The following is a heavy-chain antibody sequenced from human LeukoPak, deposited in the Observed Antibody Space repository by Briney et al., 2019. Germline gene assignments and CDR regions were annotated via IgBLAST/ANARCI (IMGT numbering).Heavy chain of an antibody. V-gene: IGHV3-23*01. CDR3: AKDARRTSGWYFFDY. CDR1: GFAFSSQA. Sequence: PGGSLRLSCAASGFAFSSQAMGWVRQAPGKGLEWVAVISDSGSLTYYADSVKGRFTISIDNSKSMLFLQMNSLRAEDTAVYYCAKDARRTSGWYFFDYWDQGTLVTVSS. J-gene: IGHJ4*02. CDR2: ISDSGSLT. D-gene: IGHD6-19*01.